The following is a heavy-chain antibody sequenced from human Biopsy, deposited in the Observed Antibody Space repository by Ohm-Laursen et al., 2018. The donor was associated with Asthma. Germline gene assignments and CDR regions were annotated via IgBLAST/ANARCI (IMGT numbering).Heavy chain of an antibody. CDR2: INSVFGTT. CDR1: GGTFNTYV. CDR3: ARKAGSCISRTCYSLDF. J-gene: IGHJ4*02. V-gene: IGHV1-69*13. D-gene: IGHD2-2*01. Sequence: SVKVSCKSLGGTFNTYVIGWVRQAPGQGLEWMGGINSVFGTTTYPQKFQDRVTTTADVSTSTVYMELSSLRSEDTAVYYCARKAGSCISRTCYSLDFWGQGTLVTVSS.